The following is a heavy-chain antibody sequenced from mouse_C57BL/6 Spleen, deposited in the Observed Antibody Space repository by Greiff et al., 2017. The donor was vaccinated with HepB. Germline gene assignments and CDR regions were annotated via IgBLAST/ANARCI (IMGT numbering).Heavy chain of an antibody. CDR1: GYTFTSYW. J-gene: IGHJ2*01. Sequence: QVQLQQPGAELVKPGASVKMSCKASGYTFTSYWITWVKQRPGQGLEWIGDIYPGSGSTNYNEKFKSKATLTVDTSSSTAYMQLSSLTSEDSAVYYCARSGSYYYGSSQGYFDYWGQGTTLTVSS. CDR2: IYPGSGST. D-gene: IGHD1-1*01. CDR3: ARSGSYYYGSSQGYFDY. V-gene: IGHV1-55*01.